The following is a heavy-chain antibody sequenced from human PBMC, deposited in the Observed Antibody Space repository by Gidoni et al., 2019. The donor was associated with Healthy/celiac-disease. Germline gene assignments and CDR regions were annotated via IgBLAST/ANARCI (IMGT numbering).Heavy chain of an antibody. CDR2: ISSSGSTI. Sequence: QVQLVVSGGGVVKPGGSVRLSCAASGFPFSDDYLCRAPRAPGKGLEWVSYISSSGSTIYYADSVKGRVTISRDNAKNSLYLQMNSLRAEDTAVYYCARDPGWRYYDYVWGSYRYPTRWDYWGQGTLVTVSS. CDR3: ARDPGWRYYDYVWGSYRYPTRWDY. CDR1: GFPFSDDY. D-gene: IGHD3-16*02. J-gene: IGHJ4*02. V-gene: IGHV3-11*01.